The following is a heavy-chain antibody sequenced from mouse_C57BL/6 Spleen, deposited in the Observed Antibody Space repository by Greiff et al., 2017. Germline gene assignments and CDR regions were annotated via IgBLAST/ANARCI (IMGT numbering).Heavy chain of an antibody. V-gene: IGHV5-6*02. CDR3: ARHGSSYSFAY. J-gene: IGHJ3*01. Sequence: DVKLQESGGDLVKPGGSLKLSCAASGFTFSSYGMSWVRQTPDKRLEWVATISSGGSYTYYPDSVKGRFTISRDNAKNTLYLQMSSLKSEDTAMYYCARHGSSYSFAYWGQGTLVTVSA. D-gene: IGHD1-1*01. CDR1: GFTFSSYG. CDR2: ISSGGSYT.